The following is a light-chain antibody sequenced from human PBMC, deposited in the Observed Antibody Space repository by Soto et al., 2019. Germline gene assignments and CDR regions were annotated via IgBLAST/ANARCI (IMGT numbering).Light chain of an antibody. Sequence: QSVLTQPASVSGSPGQSITISCTGTSSDVGGYNYVSWYQQHPGKAPKLMIFDVSDRPSGVSNRFSGSKSGNTASLTISGRQAEDEGDYYCSSYTSTSTPYVFGTGTKVTVL. J-gene: IGLJ1*01. V-gene: IGLV2-14*01. CDR3: SSYTSTSTPYV. CDR2: DVS. CDR1: SSDVGGYNY.